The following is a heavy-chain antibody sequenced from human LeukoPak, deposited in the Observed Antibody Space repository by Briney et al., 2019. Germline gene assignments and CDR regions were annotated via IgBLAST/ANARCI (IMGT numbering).Heavy chain of an antibody. CDR1: GYTFTGYY. V-gene: IGHV1-2*02. D-gene: IGHD6-13*01. CDR3: ARAKTRQQLPLEY. CDR2: INPNSGGT. J-gene: IGHJ4*02. Sequence: GASVKVSCKASGYTFTGYYMHWVRQAPGQGLEWMGCINPNSGGTNYVQKFQGRVTMTRDTSISTAYMELSRLRSDDTAVYYCARAKTRQQLPLEYWGQGTLVTVSS.